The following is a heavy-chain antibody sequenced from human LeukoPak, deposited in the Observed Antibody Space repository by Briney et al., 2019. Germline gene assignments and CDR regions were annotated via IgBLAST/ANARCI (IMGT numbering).Heavy chain of an antibody. Sequence: GGSLRLSCAASGFTFSSYAMSWVRQAPGKGLEWVSAISGSGGSTYYADSVKGRFTISRDNSKNTLYLQMNSLRAEDTAVYYCAKDVGKQWLARNWFDPWGQGTLVTVSS. CDR1: GFTFSSYA. V-gene: IGHV3-23*01. J-gene: IGHJ5*02. D-gene: IGHD6-19*01. CDR3: AKDVGKQWLARNWFDP. CDR2: ISGSGGST.